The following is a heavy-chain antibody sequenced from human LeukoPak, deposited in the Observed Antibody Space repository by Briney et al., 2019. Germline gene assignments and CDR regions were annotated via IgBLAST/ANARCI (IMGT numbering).Heavy chain of an antibody. V-gene: IGHV3-13*01. CDR1: GFTFSSYD. D-gene: IGHD3-3*01. Sequence: GGSLRLSCAASGFTFSSYDMHWVRQATGKGLEWVSAIGTAGDTYYPGSVKGRFTISRENAKNSLYLQMNSLRAEDTAVYYCARDPLYYDFWSGPWDWGQGTLVTVSS. J-gene: IGHJ4*02. CDR2: IGTAGDT. CDR3: ARDPLYYDFWSGPWD.